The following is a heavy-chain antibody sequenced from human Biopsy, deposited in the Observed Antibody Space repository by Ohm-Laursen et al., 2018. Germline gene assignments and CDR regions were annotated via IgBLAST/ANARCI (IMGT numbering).Heavy chain of an antibody. Sequence: SSVKVSCKAPGGTFINYGVNWVRQAPGQGLEWLGGNIPILGTGNYAQKFQDRVTVAADTSTSTATMELSSLRSDDTAVYYCATKLTGYFHHWGQGTLVIVSS. V-gene: IGHV1-69*06. D-gene: IGHD3-9*01. J-gene: IGHJ1*01. CDR2: NIPILGTG. CDR3: ATKLTGYFHH. CDR1: GGTFINYG.